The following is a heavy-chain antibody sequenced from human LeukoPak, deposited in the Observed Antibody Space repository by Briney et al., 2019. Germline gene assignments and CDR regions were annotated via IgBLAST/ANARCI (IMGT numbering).Heavy chain of an antibody. V-gene: IGHV4-4*07. J-gene: IGHJ5*02. D-gene: IGHD3-10*01. Sequence: SETLSLTCIVSGGSINSYWSWIRQPAGKGLEWIGRISGSGTITYNPALQSRLTISIDTSKNQSSLKLMSVTAADTAVYYCARDSGTTGEVKFDPWGQGILVTVSS. CDR3: ARDSGTTGEVKFDP. CDR2: ISGSGTI. CDR1: GGSINSY.